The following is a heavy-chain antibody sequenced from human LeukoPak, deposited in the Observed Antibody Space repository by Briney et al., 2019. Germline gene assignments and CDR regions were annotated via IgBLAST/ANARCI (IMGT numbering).Heavy chain of an antibody. V-gene: IGHV4-38-2*02. CDR1: GYSISRDY. CDR3: ARVLDYYGSGTRDFDY. D-gene: IGHD3-10*01. Sequence: SETLSLTCTVSGYSISRDYWAWLRQTPGKGLEWIGNIYHTGSTYYNPSLKSRVTISADTSKNQFSLKLNSVTAADTAVYYCARVLDYYGSGTRDFDYWGQGILVTVSS. CDR2: IYHTGST. J-gene: IGHJ4*02.